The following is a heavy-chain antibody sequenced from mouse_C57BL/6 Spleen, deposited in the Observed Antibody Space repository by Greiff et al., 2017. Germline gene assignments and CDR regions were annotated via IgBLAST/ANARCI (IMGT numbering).Heavy chain of an antibody. D-gene: IGHD1-1*01. CDR2: IYPRSGNT. Sequence: VKLMESGAELARPGASVKLSCKASGYTFTSYGISWVTQSTGQGLEWIGEIYPRSGNTSYPEKFTGTATLTADTSSSTAYMELRILTSEDSAVYFCAREGITVPSWFAYWGQGTLVTVSA. CDR1: GYTFTSYG. CDR3: AREGITVPSWFAY. V-gene: IGHV1-81*01. J-gene: IGHJ3*01.